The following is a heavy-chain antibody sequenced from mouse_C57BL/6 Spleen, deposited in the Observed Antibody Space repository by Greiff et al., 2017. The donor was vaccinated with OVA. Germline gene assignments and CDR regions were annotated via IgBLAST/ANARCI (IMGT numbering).Heavy chain of an antibody. D-gene: IGHD2-3*01. CDR1: GYTFTSYW. CDR2: IDPSDSYT. Sequence: VKLQQPGAELVMPGASVKLSCKASGYTFTSYWMHWVKQRPGQGLEWIGEIDPSDSYTNYNQKFKGKSTLTVDKSSSTAYMQLSSLTSEDSAVYYCARWLLGNFDVWGTGTTVTVSS. J-gene: IGHJ1*03. V-gene: IGHV1-69*01. CDR3: ARWLLGNFDV.